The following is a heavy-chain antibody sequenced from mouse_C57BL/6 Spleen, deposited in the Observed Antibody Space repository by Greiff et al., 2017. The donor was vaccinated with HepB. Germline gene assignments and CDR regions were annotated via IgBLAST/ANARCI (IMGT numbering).Heavy chain of an antibody. D-gene: IGHD2-1*01. CDR2: INPSSGYT. V-gene: IGHV1-4*01. CDR1: GYTFTSYT. Sequence: QVQLKQSGAELARPGASVKMSCKASGYTFTSYTMHWVKQRPGQGLEWIGYINPSSGYTKYNQKFKDKATLTADKSSSTAYMQLSSLTSEDTAVYYCASYGNSFDYWGQGTTLTVSS. CDR3: ASYGNSFDY. J-gene: IGHJ2*01.